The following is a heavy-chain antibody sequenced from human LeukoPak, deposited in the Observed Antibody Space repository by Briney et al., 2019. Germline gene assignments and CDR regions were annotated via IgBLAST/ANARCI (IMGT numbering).Heavy chain of an antibody. D-gene: IGHD3-22*01. J-gene: IGHJ4*02. CDR2: IYYSGST. CDR3: ARGSYDSSGYRD. Sequence: SETLSLTCTVSGGSISSSSYYWGWIRQPPGKGLEWIGYIYYSGSTNYNPSLKSRVTISVDTSKNQFSLKLSSVTAADTAVYYCARGSYDSSGYRDWGQGTLVTVSS. V-gene: IGHV4-61*05. CDR1: GGSISSSSYY.